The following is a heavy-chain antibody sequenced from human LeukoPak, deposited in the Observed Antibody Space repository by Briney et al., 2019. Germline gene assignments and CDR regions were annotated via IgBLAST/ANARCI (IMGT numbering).Heavy chain of an antibody. CDR1: GFTFSSYS. CDR3: VTFRSGGFNWFDP. Sequence: GGSLRLSCAASGFTFSSYSMNWVRQAPGKGLEWVSSISSSSSYIYYADSVKGRFTISRDNAKNSLYLQMNSLRAEDTAVYYCVTFRSGGFNWFDPWGQGTLVTVSS. J-gene: IGHJ5*02. CDR2: ISSSSSYI. D-gene: IGHD1-14*01. V-gene: IGHV3-21*01.